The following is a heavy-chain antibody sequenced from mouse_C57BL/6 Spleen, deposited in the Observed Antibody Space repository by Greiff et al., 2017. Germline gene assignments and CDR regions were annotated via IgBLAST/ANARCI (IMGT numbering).Heavy chain of an antibody. CDR3: SISGDSYFHSIDY. Sequence: QVQLQQSGAELVKPGASVKMSCKASGYTFTSYWITWVKQRPGQGLEWIGDIYPGSGSTNYNEKFKSKATLTVDTSSSTAYMQLSSLTSDDSAVYYCSISGDSYFHSIDYWGQGTSVTFSS. CDR2: IYPGSGST. V-gene: IGHV1-55*01. D-gene: IGHD2-10*01. J-gene: IGHJ4*01. CDR1: GYTFTSYW.